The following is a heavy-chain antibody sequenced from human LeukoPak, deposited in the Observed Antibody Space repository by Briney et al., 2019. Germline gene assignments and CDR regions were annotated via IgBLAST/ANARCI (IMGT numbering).Heavy chain of an antibody. J-gene: IGHJ4*02. CDR3: ARVGYSYGYFDY. CDR2: INHSGST. V-gene: IGHV4-34*01. Sequence: SETLSLTCAVYGGSFSGYYWSWIRQPPGKGLEWIGEINHSGSTNYNPSLKSRVTISVDTSKNQFSLKLSSVTAADTAGYYCARVGYSYGYFDYWGQGTLVTVSS. CDR1: GGSFSGYY. D-gene: IGHD5-18*01.